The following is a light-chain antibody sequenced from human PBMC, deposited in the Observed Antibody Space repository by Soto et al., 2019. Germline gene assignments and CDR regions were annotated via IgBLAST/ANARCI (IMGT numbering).Light chain of an antibody. CDR3: QQRSNWPWT. J-gene: IGKJ1*01. V-gene: IGKV3-11*01. CDR1: QSVRSY. Sequence: EIVLTQSPATLSLSPGERATLSCRASQSVRSYLAWYQQKPGQAPKLLIYDASSRATGIPGRFSGSGSGPDFTLTISSLEPEDFAVYYCQQRSNWPWTFGQGTKVEIK. CDR2: DAS.